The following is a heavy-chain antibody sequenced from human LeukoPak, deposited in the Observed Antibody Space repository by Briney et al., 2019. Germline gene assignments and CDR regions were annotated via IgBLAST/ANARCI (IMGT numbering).Heavy chain of an antibody. CDR3: AKDMAGIAVAEDLFDY. CDR2: IRYDGSNK. D-gene: IGHD6-19*01. Sequence: GGSLRLSCSASGFTFSSYGMHWVRQAPGKGLEWVAFIRYDGSNKYYADSVKGRFTISRDNSKNTLYLQMNSLRAEDTAVYYCAKDMAGIAVAEDLFDYWGQGTLVTVSS. CDR1: GFTFSSYG. J-gene: IGHJ4*02. V-gene: IGHV3-30*02.